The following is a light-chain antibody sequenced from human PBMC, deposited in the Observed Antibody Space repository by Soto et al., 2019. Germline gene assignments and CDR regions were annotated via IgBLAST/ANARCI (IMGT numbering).Light chain of an antibody. J-gene: IGKJ1*01. CDR3: QYYNNYCWT. CDR2: KTS. CDR1: QSIRSW. Sequence: DIPLTQSPSTLSASVGDRVTITCRASQSIRSWLAWYQQKPGKAPKFLIYKTSNLESGVPSRFSGSGSGTEFTRTISSLQPDDFATYYCQYYNNYCWTFGQGTKVEIK. V-gene: IGKV1-5*03.